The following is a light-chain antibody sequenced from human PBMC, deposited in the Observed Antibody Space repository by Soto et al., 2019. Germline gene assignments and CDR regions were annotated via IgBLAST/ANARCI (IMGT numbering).Light chain of an antibody. CDR1: QSVRSW. J-gene: IGKJ1*01. V-gene: IGKV1-6*01. CDR2: AAS. CDR3: LQDYTYPWT. Sequence: IQMTQSPSALAASVGDRVTSTCRASQSVRSWLAWYQQKPGRAPKFLIYAASSLRSGVPSRFSGSGSGTHLTLTINSLQAEDSATYFCLQDYTYPWTFGQGTKGDIK.